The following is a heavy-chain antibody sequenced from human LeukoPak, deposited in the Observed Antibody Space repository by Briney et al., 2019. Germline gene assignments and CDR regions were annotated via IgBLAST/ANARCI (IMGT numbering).Heavy chain of an antibody. CDR1: GGSFSGYY. Sequence: SETLFLTCAVYGGSFSGYYWSWIRQPPGKGLEWIGEINHSGSTNYNPSLKSRVTISVDTSKNQFSLKLSSVTAADTAVYYCARGWQWLVLDYWGQGTLVTVSS. V-gene: IGHV4-34*01. J-gene: IGHJ4*02. D-gene: IGHD6-19*01. CDR3: ARGWQWLVLDY. CDR2: INHSGST.